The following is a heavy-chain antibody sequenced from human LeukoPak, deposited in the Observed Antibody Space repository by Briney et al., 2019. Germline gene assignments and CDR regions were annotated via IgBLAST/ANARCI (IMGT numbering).Heavy chain of an antibody. V-gene: IGHV4-59*08. D-gene: IGHD5-12*01. CDR2: IYYSGST. J-gene: IGHJ4*02. CDR1: NDFIGGCG. Sequence: TLSPTYTDTNDFIGGCGWSWIRKPKGNGLEWIGYIYYSGSTTYNPSLKSRVTISVDTSKSQLSLKLTSVTASDTAVYYCARHPGGVAHDYWGQGTLVTVAS. CDR3: ARHPGGVAHDY.